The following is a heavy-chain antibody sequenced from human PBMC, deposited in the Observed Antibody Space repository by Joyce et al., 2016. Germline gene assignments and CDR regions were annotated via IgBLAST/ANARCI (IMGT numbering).Heavy chain of an antibody. V-gene: IGHV3-21*01. CDR3: ARVDFHRSTVILGGDS. CDR2: VSSDSTYI. D-gene: IGHD2/OR15-2a*01. J-gene: IGHJ4*02. CDR1: GFNFSHHP. Sequence: EVQLVESGGGLVKPGGSLRLSCAASGFNFSHHPMSWIRQAPGKGREWVSSVSSDSTYIYYADSRKGRVTISRDNAKNSLYLQIKSLRVEDTAMYYCARVDFHRSTVILGGDSWGQGILVTVSS.